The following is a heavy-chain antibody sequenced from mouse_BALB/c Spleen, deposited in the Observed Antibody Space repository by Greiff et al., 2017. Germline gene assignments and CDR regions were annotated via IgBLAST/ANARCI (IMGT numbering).Heavy chain of an antibody. D-gene: IGHD2-3*01. CDR1: GFSLTSYG. V-gene: IGHV2-9*02. CDR2: IWAGGST. J-gene: IGHJ4*01. Sequence: VKVVESGPGLVPPSQSLSITCTVSGFSLTSYGVHWVRQPPGKGLEWLGVIWAGGSTNYNSSLMSRLSSSKDNSKIQVFFIMNSLQTDDTAMYYCARVGYYDYDAMDYWGQGTSVTVSS. CDR3: ARVGYYDYDAMDY.